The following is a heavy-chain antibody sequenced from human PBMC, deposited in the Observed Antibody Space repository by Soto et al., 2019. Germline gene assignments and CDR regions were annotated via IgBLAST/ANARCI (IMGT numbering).Heavy chain of an antibody. J-gene: IGHJ4*02. CDR1: GGTFSSYA. V-gene: IGHV1-69*12. Sequence: QVQLVQSGAEVKKPGSSVKVSCKASGGTFSSYAISWVRQAPGQGLEWMGGIIPIFGTANYAQKFQGRVTITADESASTAYMELSSLRSEDTAVYYCARGQGDYVWGSYRYGGVDYWGQGTLVTVSS. CDR2: IIPIFGTA. D-gene: IGHD3-16*02. CDR3: ARGQGDYVWGSYRYGGVDY.